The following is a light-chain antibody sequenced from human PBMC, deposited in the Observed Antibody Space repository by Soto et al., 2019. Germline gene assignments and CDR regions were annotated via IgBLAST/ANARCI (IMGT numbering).Light chain of an antibody. V-gene: IGKV3-15*01. CDR1: QSVSSN. Sequence: ELMMTRSPATLSLSPGDRAPLSCRASQSVSSNLAWYQQKPGQAPRLLIYGASTRATGIPARFSGSGSGTEFTLTISSLQSEDFAVYYCQQYNNWPHWTFGQGTKVDIK. CDR2: GAS. J-gene: IGKJ1*01. CDR3: QQYNNWPHWT.